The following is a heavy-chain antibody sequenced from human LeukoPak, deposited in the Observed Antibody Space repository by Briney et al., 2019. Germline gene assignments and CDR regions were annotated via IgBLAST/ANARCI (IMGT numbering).Heavy chain of an antibody. J-gene: IGHJ4*02. CDR2: ISYDGSNK. D-gene: IGHD3-9*01. V-gene: IGHV3-30-3*01. Sequence: PGRSLRLSCAASGFTFSSYTMHWVRQAPGKGLEWVAVISYDGSNKYYADSVKGRFTISRDNAKKSLYLQMNSLRAEDTAVYYCATHVFSEVRYFDWSTNEWGQGTLVTVSS. CDR3: ATHVFSEVRYFDWSTNE. CDR1: GFTFSSYT.